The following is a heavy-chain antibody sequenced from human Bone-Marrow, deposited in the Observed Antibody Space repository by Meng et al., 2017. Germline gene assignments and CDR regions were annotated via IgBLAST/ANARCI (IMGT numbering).Heavy chain of an antibody. D-gene: IGHD6-19*01. J-gene: IGHJ4*02. CDR1: GFTFSSYW. CDR2: IKQDGSEK. Sequence: GESLKISCAASGFTFSSYWMSWVRQAPGKGLEWVANIKQDGSEKYYVDSVKGRFTISRDNAKNSLYLQMNSLRAEHTAVYYCARDRAVAVTTEASDYWGQGTLVTVSS. CDR3: ARDRAVAVTTEASDY. V-gene: IGHV3-7*01.